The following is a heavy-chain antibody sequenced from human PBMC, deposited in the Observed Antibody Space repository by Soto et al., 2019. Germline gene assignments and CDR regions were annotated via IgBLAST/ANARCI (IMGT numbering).Heavy chain of an antibody. D-gene: IGHD3-22*01. J-gene: IGHJ6*02. CDR2: ISSNGGST. Sequence: EVQLVESGGGLVRRGGSLRLSCAAAGFTFSSYAMHWVRQAPGKGLEYVSAISSNGGSTYYANSVKGRFTISRANSTNTLYLQMGRLRAEDMAVYYCARDYDYDSSGYYYYYGMDVWGQGTTVTVSS. CDR3: ARDYDYDSSGYYYYYGMDV. V-gene: IGHV3-64*01. CDR1: GFTFSSYA.